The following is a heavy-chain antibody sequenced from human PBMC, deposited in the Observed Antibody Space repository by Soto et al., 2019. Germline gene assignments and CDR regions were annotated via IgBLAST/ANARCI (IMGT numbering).Heavy chain of an antibody. CDR3: ARDRVGATTSCDY. V-gene: IGHV1-2*02. J-gene: IGHJ4*02. D-gene: IGHD1-26*01. CDR2: INPNSGGT. CDR1: GYTFTGYY. Sequence: GASVKVSCKASGYTFTGYYMHWVRQAPGQGLEWMGWINPNSGGTNYAQKFQGRVTMTRDTSISTAYMELSRLRSDDTAVYYCARDRVGATTSCDYWGQGTLVTVSS.